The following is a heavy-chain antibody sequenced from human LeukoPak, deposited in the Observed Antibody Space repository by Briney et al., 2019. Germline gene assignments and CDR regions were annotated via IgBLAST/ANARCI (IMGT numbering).Heavy chain of an antibody. CDR2: ISGSGGHT. CDR1: RITFSSHA. J-gene: IGHJ6*03. V-gene: IGHV3-23*01. Sequence: GGSLRLSCEAPRITFSSHAMSWVRQAPGKGLQWVSLISGSGGHTYYGDSVKGRFTISRNNSKNTVYLQMSNLRAEDTAIYYCAKGGVATMIDGYNYYYYYMEVWGRGTTVTVSS. D-gene: IGHD5-12*01. CDR3: AKGGVATMIDGYNYYYYYMEV.